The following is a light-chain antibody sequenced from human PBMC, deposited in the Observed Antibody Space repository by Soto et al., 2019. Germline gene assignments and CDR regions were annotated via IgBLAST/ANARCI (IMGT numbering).Light chain of an antibody. J-gene: IGKJ4*01. CDR3: QQLNSYPLT. CDR1: QGISSY. Sequence: DIQLTQSPSFLSASVGDRVTITCRASQGISSYLAWYQQKPGKAPKLLIYAASTLQSGVPSRFSGSGSGTEFTLTISSLXPEDFATYYCQQLNSYPLTFGGGTKV. V-gene: IGKV1-9*01. CDR2: AAS.